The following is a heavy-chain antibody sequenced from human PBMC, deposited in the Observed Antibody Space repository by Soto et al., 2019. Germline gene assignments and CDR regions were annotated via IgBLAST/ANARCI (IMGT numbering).Heavy chain of an antibody. D-gene: IGHD3-10*01. CDR3: AKDRGGSESYTRDKRPPLDP. CDR1: GFTFSSFG. V-gene: IGHV3-30*18. J-gene: IGHJ5*02. Sequence: GGSLRLSCAASGFTFSSFGMHWVRQAPGKGLEWVAVISYDGSNKYYADSVKGRFTISRDNSKNTLYLKMNSLRAEDTAVYYCAKDRGGSESYTRDKRPPLDPWGQGTLVTVSS. CDR2: ISYDGSNK.